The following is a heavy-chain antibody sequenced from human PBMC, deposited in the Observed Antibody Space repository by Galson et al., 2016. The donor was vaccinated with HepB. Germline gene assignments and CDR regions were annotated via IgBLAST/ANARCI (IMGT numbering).Heavy chain of an antibody. J-gene: IGHJ3*02. CDR2: INIGNGDT. CDR1: GYAFIPYA. D-gene: IGHD2-15*01. V-gene: IGHV1-3*04. CDR3: ARLRGYCSGGSCYPDALDM. Sequence: SVKASCKASGYAFIPYAMHWVRQAPGQRPEWMGRINIGNGDTDYSQNFQGRVTVTRDTSASTAYMELTSLRSEDTAVYYCARLRGYCSGGSCYPDALDMWGQGTMVTVSS.